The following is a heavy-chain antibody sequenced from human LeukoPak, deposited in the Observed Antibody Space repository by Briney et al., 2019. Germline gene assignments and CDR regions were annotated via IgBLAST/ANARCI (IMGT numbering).Heavy chain of an antibody. J-gene: IGHJ5*02. CDR3: ARAYSRSSIGDWLDP. CDR1: GGSISSSSYY. CDR2: IYYTGST. Sequence: PSETLSLTCTVSGGSISSSSYYWGWIRQPPGKGLEWIGSIYYTGSTYYNPSLKSRVTISVDTSKNQFSLKLSSVTAADTAVYYCARAYSRSSIGDWLDPWGQGTLVTVSS. V-gene: IGHV4-39*01. D-gene: IGHD6-6*01.